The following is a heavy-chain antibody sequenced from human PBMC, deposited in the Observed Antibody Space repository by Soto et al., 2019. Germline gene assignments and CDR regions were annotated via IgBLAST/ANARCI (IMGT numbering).Heavy chain of an antibody. Sequence: SETLSLTCAVSGGSISSGGYSWSWIRQPPGKGLEWIGYIYHSGSTYYNPSLKSRVTISVDRSKNQFSLKLSSVTAADTAVYYCAREGRFLEEAEGYYYYYGMGVWGQGTTVTVSS. CDR1: GGSISSGGYS. D-gene: IGHD3-3*01. CDR2: IYHSGST. V-gene: IGHV4-30-2*01. CDR3: AREGRFLEEAEGYYYYYGMGV. J-gene: IGHJ6*02.